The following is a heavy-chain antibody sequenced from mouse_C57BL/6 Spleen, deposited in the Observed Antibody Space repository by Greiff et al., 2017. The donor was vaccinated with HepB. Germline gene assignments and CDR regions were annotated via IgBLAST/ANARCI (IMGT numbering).Heavy chain of an antibody. D-gene: IGHD2-3*01. CDR1: GFNIKNTY. J-gene: IGHJ2*01. V-gene: IGHV14-3*01. Sequence: EVMLVESVAELVRPGASVKLSCTASGFNIKNTYMHWVKQRPEQGLEWIGRIDPANGNTKYAPKFQGKATITADTSSNTAYLQLSSLTSEDTAIYYCARGYDDGYYVPFDYWGQGTTLTVSS. CDR2: IDPANGNT. CDR3: ARGYDDGYYVPFDY.